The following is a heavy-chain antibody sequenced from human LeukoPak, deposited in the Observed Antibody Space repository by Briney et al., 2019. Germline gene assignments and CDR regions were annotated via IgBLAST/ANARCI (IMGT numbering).Heavy chain of an antibody. CDR3: ARVAYYYGSGSYEDYYFDY. D-gene: IGHD3-10*01. J-gene: IGHJ4*02. CDR2: IYTSGST. V-gene: IGHV4-4*07. Sequence: SETLSLTCTVSGGSISSYYWSWIRQPAGKGLEWIARIYTSGSTNYNPSLKSRVTMSVDTSKNQFSLKLSSVTAADTAVYYCARVAYYYGSGSYEDYYFDYWGQGTLVTVSS. CDR1: GGSISSYY.